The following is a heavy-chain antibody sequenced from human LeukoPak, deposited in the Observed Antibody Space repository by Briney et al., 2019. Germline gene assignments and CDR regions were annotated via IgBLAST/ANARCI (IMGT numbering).Heavy chain of an antibody. CDR3: AREYNFGSGSPYHCYGLDV. D-gene: IGHD3-10*01. J-gene: IGHJ6*02. CDR1: GGSINNYY. V-gene: IGHV4-59*01. CDR2: IYYSGST. Sequence: KPSETLSLTCIVSGGSINNYYWSWIRQPPGKGLEWIWYIYYSGSTRYNPSLKSRVTISVDASKNQISLQLTSVTAADTALYYCAREYNFGSGSPYHCYGLDVWGQGTTVTVSS.